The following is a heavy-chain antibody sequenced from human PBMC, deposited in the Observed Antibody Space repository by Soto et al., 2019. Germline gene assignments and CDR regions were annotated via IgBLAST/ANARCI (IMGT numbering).Heavy chain of an antibody. D-gene: IGHD1-26*01. J-gene: IGHJ4*03. Sequence: SVKISCKASGYTFTGYQIQWVRQAPGQGLEWMGWINPNTGSTDYVQKFEGRVTMTRNTSISTTYMELRRLTSDDTAIYYCARDLPIVGTTTWDYWGQGTTVTVSS. CDR1: GYTFTGYQ. V-gene: IGHV1-2*02. CDR2: INPNTGST. CDR3: ARDLPIVGTTTWDY.